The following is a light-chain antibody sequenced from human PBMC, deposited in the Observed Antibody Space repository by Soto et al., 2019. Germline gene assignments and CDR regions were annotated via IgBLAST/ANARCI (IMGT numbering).Light chain of an antibody. Sequence: DILLTQSPSTLSASVGDTATVTCRASQSVSGWLAWYQQKPGEAPKLLIYDASAWPRGVPSRFSGSGSGTKFTLTIASLQPDDFATYYCQQYETFSGTFGPGTKVDIK. CDR3: QQYETFSGT. V-gene: IGKV1-5*01. CDR2: DAS. J-gene: IGKJ1*01. CDR1: QSVSGW.